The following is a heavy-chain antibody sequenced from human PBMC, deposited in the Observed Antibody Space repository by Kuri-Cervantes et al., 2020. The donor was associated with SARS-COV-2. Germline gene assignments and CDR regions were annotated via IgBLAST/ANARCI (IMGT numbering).Heavy chain of an antibody. J-gene: IGHJ3*02. CDR2: IFHDGST. CDR1: GFTFSRYSM. Sequence: GSLRLSCVASGFTFSRYSMNWVRQPPGKGLQWIGEIFHDGSTKFNPSLSLRGRVTMSLDKSKNQFSLNLTSVTAADTAVYYCARESTYTFDIWGQGTLVTVSS. V-gene: IGHV4-4*02. CDR3: ARESTYTFDI. D-gene: IGHD2-2*02.